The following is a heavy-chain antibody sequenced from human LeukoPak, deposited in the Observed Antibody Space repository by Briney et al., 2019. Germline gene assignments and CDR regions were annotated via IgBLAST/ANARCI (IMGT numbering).Heavy chain of an antibody. J-gene: IGHJ4*02. V-gene: IGHV4-59*08. CDR2: IDYTATT. CDR3: ARGTAAASGSLDY. D-gene: IGHD1-14*01. Sequence: SETLSLTCTVSGGSISSYYWSWIRQPPGKGLECIGFIDYTATTYYNPSLKSRVTISVDTSKNQFSLKLTSVTAADTAVYYCARGTAAASGSLDYWGQGTLVTVSS. CDR1: GGSISSYY.